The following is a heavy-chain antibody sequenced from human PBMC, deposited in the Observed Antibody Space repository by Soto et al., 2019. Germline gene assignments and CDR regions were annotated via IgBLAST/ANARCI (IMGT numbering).Heavy chain of an antibody. V-gene: IGHV3-30-3*01. Sequence: GGSLRLSCAASGFTFSSYAMHWVRQAPGKGLEWVAVISYDGSNKYYADSVKGRFTISRDNSKNTLYLQMNSLRAEDTAVYYCASPARLDYYYGMDVWGQGTTVTVSS. CDR1: GFTFSSYA. CDR3: ASPARLDYYYGMDV. D-gene: IGHD6-6*01. CDR2: ISYDGSNK. J-gene: IGHJ6*02.